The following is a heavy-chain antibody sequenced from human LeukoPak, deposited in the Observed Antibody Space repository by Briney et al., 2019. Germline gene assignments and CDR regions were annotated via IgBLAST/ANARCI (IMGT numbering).Heavy chain of an antibody. V-gene: IGHV3-7*01. Sequence: GGSLRLSCAASGFTFSSYWMSWVRQAPGKGLEWVANIKQDGSEKYYVDSVKGRFTISRDNAKNSLYLQMNSLRAEDTAVYYCAREYSSGWYSYYYYYMDVWGKGTTVTVSS. CDR3: AREYSSGWYSYYYYYMDV. CDR2: IKQDGSEK. J-gene: IGHJ6*03. D-gene: IGHD6-19*01. CDR1: GFTFSSYW.